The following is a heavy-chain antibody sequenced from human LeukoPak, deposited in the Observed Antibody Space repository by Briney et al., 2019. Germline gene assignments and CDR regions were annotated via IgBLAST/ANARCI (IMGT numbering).Heavy chain of an antibody. V-gene: IGHV2-5*02. D-gene: IGHD3-16*01. J-gene: IGHJ3*02. Sequence: SGPTLVNPTQTLTLICTFSGFSLSTSGVGVGWIRQPPGKALEWLTLIYWDDDKRYSPSLKSRLTITKDTSKDQVVLTMTNMDPVDTATYYCAHTYVWGSSFDDAFDIWGQGTMVTVSS. CDR1: GFSLSTSGVG. CDR3: AHTYVWGSSFDDAFDI. CDR2: IYWDDDK.